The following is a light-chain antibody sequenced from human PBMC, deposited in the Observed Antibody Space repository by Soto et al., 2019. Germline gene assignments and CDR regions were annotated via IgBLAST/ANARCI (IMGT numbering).Light chain of an antibody. V-gene: IGLV1-40*01. CDR1: SSNIGAGYD. Sequence: QSVLTQPPSVSGAPGQRVTISCTGSSSNIGAGYDVHWYQQLPGTAPKLLIYGNSNRPSGVPDRFSGSKSGTSASLAITGLQAEDEADYYCQSYDSSLSSYGFGPGTKVTVL. CDR3: QSYDSSLSSYG. J-gene: IGLJ1*01. CDR2: GNS.